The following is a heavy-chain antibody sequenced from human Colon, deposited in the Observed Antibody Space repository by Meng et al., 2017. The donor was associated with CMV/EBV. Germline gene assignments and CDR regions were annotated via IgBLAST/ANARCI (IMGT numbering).Heavy chain of an antibody. Sequence: SETLSLTCTVSGGSINSFYWSWIRQPAGKGLEWIGYIYYSGSTNYNPSLKSRVTMSVDTSKNHFSLRLTSVTAADTAVYYCARDAPTTSASDYWGQGTLVPVSS. CDR3: ARDAPTTSASDY. J-gene: IGHJ4*02. D-gene: IGHD1-1*01. CDR1: GGSINSFY. V-gene: IGHV4-59*01. CDR2: IYYSGST.